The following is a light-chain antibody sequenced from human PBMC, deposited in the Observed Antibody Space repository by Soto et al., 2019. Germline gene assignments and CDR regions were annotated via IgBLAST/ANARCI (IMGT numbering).Light chain of an antibody. V-gene: IGKV3-20*01. CDR1: QSVNSNV. J-gene: IGKJ2*01. Sequence: EIVLTQSPGTLSLSPGEGATVSCRASQSVNSNVLAWFQQKPGQAPRLLIHVASRRATGIRDRFSGSGSGTDFPLTISRLETEDFAGSYCHQYVSSPRTFGQGTKLEIK. CDR2: VAS. CDR3: HQYVSSPRT.